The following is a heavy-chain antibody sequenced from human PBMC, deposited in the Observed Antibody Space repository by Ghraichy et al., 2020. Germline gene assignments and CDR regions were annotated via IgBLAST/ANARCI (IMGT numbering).Heavy chain of an antibody. CDR1: GFTFSSYS. CDR2: ISSSSSYI. Sequence: GGSLRLSCAASGFTFSSYSMNWVRQAPGKGLEWVSSISSSSSYIYYADSVKGRFTISRDNAKNSLYLQMNSLRAEDTAVYYCARDQWCSSTSCYLYYYYYGMDVWGQGTTVTVSS. V-gene: IGHV3-21*01. CDR3: ARDQWCSSTSCYLYYYYYGMDV. J-gene: IGHJ6*02. D-gene: IGHD2-2*01.